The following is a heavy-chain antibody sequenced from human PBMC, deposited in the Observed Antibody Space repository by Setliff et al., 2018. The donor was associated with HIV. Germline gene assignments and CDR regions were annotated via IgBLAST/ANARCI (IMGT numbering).Heavy chain of an antibody. V-gene: IGHV1-46*01. CDR3: ARRAPGGGYGPAWYFDY. CDR2: INTSGGSA. Sequence: ASVKVSCKASGYTLTSYPMHWVRQAPGQGLEWMGVINTSGGSAGYAEKFRGRVTMTRDTSTDTVYMDLRNLRSEDTAVYYCARRAPGGGYGPAWYFDYWGQGTLVTVSS. D-gene: IGHD5-12*01. J-gene: IGHJ4*02. CDR1: GYTLTSYP.